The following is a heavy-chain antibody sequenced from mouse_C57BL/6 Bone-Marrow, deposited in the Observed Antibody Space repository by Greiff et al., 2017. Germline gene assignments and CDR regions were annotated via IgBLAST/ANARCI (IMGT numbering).Heavy chain of an antibody. CDR3: ARRGGY. CDR1: GFTFSSYT. J-gene: IGHJ2*01. CDR2: ISGGGGNT. V-gene: IGHV5-9*01. Sequence: DVQLVESGGGLVKPGGSLKLSCAASGFTFSSYTMSWVRQTPEKRLEWVATISGGGGNTYYPDSVKGRFTISRDNAKNTLYLQMSSLGSEDTALYYCARRGGYWGQGTTLTVSS.